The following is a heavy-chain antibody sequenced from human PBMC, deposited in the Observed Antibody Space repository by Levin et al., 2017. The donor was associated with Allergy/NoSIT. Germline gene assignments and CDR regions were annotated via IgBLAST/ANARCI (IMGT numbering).Heavy chain of an antibody. CDR3: ARATRSSLIYYFDY. Sequence: SETLSLTCTVSGDSISRFYWSWIRQSPGRGLEWIGNGYYSGNTNYNPSLKSRVTILVDTSKNQFSLKLSSVTAAATAVYYCARATRSSLIYYFDYWGQGTLVTVSS. CDR2: GYYSGNT. CDR1: GDSISRFY. D-gene: IGHD6-13*01. J-gene: IGHJ4*02. V-gene: IGHV4-59*01.